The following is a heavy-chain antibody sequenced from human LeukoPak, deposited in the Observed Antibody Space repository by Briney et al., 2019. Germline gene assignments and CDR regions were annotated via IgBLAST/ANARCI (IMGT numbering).Heavy chain of an antibody. J-gene: IGHJ4*02. D-gene: IGHD7-27*01. Sequence: PGGSLRLTCAASGFTFSRNAMIWVRQAPGKGLEWVSAISGSGSYTYYADSVKGRFTIFRDNSKNTVYLRVNSLRAEDTAVYYCAKDPWGSRGYFDYWGQGTLVTVSS. CDR1: GFTFSRNA. CDR2: ISGSGSYT. V-gene: IGHV3-23*01. CDR3: AKDPWGSRGYFDY.